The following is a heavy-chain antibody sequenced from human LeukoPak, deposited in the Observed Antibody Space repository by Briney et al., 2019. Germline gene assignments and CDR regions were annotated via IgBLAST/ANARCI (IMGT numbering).Heavy chain of an antibody. V-gene: IGHV4-59*01. CDR1: GGSISSYY. D-gene: IGHD3-16*02. CDR2: IFYSGST. CDR3: ARWAGYTNFDY. J-gene: IGHJ4*02. Sequence: SETLSLTCTVSGGSISSYYWSWIRQPPGKELEWIGYIFYSGSTNYNPSLKSRVTISVDTSKNQFSLKLRSVTAADTAVYYCARWAGYTNFDYWGQGTLVTVSS.